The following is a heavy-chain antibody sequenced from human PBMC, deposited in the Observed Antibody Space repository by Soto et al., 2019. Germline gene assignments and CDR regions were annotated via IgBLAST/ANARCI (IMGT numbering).Heavy chain of an antibody. CDR2: IIPILGIA. V-gene: IGHV1-69*08. CDR1: GGTFSSYT. Sequence: QVQLVQSGAEVKKPGSSVKVSCKASGGTFSSYTISWVRQAPGQGLEWMGRIIPILGIANYAQKFQGRGKITADKSTSNAYMELSSLRSEDTAVDYCVRDRKHTGMHGHWGQGALVTGPS. J-gene: IGHJ4*02. D-gene: IGHD5-18*01. CDR3: VRDRKHTGMHGH.